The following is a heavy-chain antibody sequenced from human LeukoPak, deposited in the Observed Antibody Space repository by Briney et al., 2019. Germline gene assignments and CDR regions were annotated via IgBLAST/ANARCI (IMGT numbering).Heavy chain of an antibody. J-gene: IGHJ6*04. CDR2: ITHSGIP. D-gene: IGHD2/OR15-2a*01. CDR3: SRIYCTSSSCYVDV. CDR1: GFSISSGYH. V-gene: IGHV4-38-2*02. Sequence: TLSLTCTVSGFSISSGYHWGWIRQPPGKGLEWIGSITHSGIPYYNPSVKSRVTISVDTSNNHFSLKLSSVTAADTAVYYCSRIYCTSSSCYVDVWGKGATVTVSS.